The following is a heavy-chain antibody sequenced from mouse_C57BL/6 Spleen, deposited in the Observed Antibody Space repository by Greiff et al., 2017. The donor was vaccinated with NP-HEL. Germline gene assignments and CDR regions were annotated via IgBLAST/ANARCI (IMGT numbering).Heavy chain of an antibody. CDR3: ARHEEDGYYVAWFAY. J-gene: IGHJ3*01. D-gene: IGHD2-3*01. Sequence: VHLVESGAELVKPGASVKLSCKASGYTFTEYTIHWVKQRSGQGLEWIGWFYPGSGSIKYNEKFKDKATLTADKSSSTVYMELSRLTSEDSAVYFCARHEEDGYYVAWFAYWGQGTLVTVSA. CDR2: FYPGSGSI. V-gene: IGHV1-62-2*01. CDR1: GYTFTEYT.